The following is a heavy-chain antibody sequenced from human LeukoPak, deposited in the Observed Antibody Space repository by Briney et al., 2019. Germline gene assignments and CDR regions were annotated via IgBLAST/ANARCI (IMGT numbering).Heavy chain of an antibody. CDR3: ARVYGGYTPDYYYGMDV. D-gene: IGHD5-12*01. V-gene: IGHV3-23*01. CDR2: ISSGGST. J-gene: IGHJ6*02. CDR1: GFTFNNYA. Sequence: GGSLRLSCAAAGFTFNNYAMSWVRQAPGKGLKWVSGISSGGSTYYADSVKGRFTISRDNAKNTLYLQMNSLRAEDTAVYYCARVYGGYTPDYYYGMDVWGQGTTVTVSS.